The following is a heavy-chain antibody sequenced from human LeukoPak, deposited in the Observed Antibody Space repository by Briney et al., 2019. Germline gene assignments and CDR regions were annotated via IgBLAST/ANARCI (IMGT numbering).Heavy chain of an antibody. J-gene: IGHJ1*01. D-gene: IGHD1-26*01. CDR3: AKDLYSGSHAECFQH. CDR1: GFTFSSYA. Sequence: GGSLRLSCAASGFTFSSYAMSWVRQAPGKGLEWVSGISVGGGSTYYADSVKGRFTISRDNSEDTLYLQMSSLRAEDTAVYYCAKDLYSGSHAECFQHWGQGTLVTVSS. CDR2: ISVGGGST. V-gene: IGHV3-23*01.